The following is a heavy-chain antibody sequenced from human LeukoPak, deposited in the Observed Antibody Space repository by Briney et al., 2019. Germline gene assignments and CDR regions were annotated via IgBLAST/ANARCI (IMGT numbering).Heavy chain of an antibody. J-gene: IGHJ4*02. Sequence: PGGSLRLSCAASGFTFSNYAMSWVRQAPGKGLEWVSSISSSSSYIYYADSVKGRFTISRDNAKNSLYLQKNSLRAEDTAVYYCARGVPKLLWFGEMPDYWGQGTLVTVSS. CDR2: ISSSSSYI. V-gene: IGHV3-21*01. CDR3: ARGVPKLLWFGEMPDY. CDR1: GFTFSNYA. D-gene: IGHD3-10*01.